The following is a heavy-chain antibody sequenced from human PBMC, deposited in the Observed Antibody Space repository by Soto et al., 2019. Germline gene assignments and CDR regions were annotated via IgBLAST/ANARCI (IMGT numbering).Heavy chain of an antibody. J-gene: IGHJ4*02. CDR1: GYTFTSYG. CDR3: ARDDYGDYADTFDY. V-gene: IGHV1-18*01. D-gene: IGHD4-17*01. CDR2: ISAYNGNT. Sequence: QVQLVQSGAEVKKPGASVKVSCKASGYTFTSYGISWVRQAPGQGLEWMGWISAYNGNTNFAQKLQGRVTLTTDTSTRTAYMELRSLRSDDTAVYYCARDDYGDYADTFDYWGQGTLVTVSS.